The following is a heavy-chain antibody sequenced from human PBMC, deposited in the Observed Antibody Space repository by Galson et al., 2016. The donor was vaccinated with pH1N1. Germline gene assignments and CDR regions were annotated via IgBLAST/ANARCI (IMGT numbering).Heavy chain of an antibody. CDR3: ARELRGGSFDV. D-gene: IGHD2-15*01. J-gene: IGHJ3*01. CDR2: ILPNSGDT. V-gene: IGHV1-2*02. CDR1: GYTFTDYY. Sequence: SVKVSCKASGYTFTDYYIRWVRQAPGQGLEWMGLILPNSGDTNFAKKFQGRVTMTRDTSISTAYMELTRLTSDDTAVYFCARELRGGSFDVWGQGTVVTVSS.